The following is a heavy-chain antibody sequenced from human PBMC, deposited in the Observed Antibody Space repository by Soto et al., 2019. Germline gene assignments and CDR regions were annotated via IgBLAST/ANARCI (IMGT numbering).Heavy chain of an antibody. CDR1: GGTFSSYA. CDR3: ARLHVSNYYDSSGYYLDY. D-gene: IGHD3-22*01. J-gene: IGHJ4*02. Sequence: SVKVSCKASGGTFSSYAISWVRQAPGQGLEWMGGIIPIFGTANYAQKFQGRVTITADESTSTAYMELSSLRSEDTAVYYCARLHVSNYYDSSGYYLDYWGQGTLVTVSS. V-gene: IGHV1-69*13. CDR2: IIPIFGTA.